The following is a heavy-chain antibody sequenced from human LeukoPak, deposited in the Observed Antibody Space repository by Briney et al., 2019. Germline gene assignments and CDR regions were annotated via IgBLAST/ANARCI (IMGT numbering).Heavy chain of an antibody. CDR1: GGSISSYY. D-gene: IGHD3-3*01. CDR2: IYYSGST. CDR3: ARGGAAGYYVFWSGYKTFDY. V-gene: IGHV4-59*01. Sequence: PSETLSLTCTVSGGSISSYYWSWIRQPPGKGLEWIGYIYYSGSTNYNPSLKSRVTISVDTSKNQFSLKLSSVTAADTAVYYCARGGAAGYYVFWSGYKTFDYWGQGTLVTVSS. J-gene: IGHJ4*02.